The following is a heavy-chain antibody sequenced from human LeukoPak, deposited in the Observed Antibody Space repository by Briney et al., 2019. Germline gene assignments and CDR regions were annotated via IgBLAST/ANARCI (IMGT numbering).Heavy chain of an antibody. Sequence: PSETLSLTCTVSGGSISSSSYYWGWIRQPPGKGLEWIGSIYYSGSTNYNPSLKSRVTISLDTSKNQFSLKLTSVTAADTAVYYCARGNFDVTTVLYYYNYMDVWGKGTTVTISS. J-gene: IGHJ6*03. CDR1: GGSISSSSYY. CDR3: ARGNFDVTTVLYYYNYMDV. CDR2: IYYSGST. V-gene: IGHV4-39*07. D-gene: IGHD4-17*01.